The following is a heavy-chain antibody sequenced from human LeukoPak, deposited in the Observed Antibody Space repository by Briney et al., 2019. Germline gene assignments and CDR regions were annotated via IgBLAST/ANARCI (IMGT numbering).Heavy chain of an antibody. J-gene: IGHJ4*02. CDR2: IKQDGSEK. CDR3: AKTVRDILTGYYPI. D-gene: IGHD3-9*01. Sequence: GGSLRLACAASGFTFSSYWMSWVRQAPGKVLEWVANIKQDGSEKYYVDSVKGRFTISRDNAKNSLYLQMNSLRAEDTAVYYCAKTVRDILTGYYPIWGQGTLVTVSS. V-gene: IGHV3-7*03. CDR1: GFTFSSYW.